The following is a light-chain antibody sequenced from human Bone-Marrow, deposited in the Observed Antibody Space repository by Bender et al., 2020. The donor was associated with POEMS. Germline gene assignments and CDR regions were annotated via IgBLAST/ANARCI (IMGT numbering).Light chain of an antibody. J-gene: IGLJ3*02. CDR1: SSDVGGYNL. Sequence: QSALTQPASVSGSPGQSITISCTGTSSDVGGYNLVSWYQQHPGKAPKLLLYDVTKRPSGVSNRFSGSKSGNTASLIVSGLQAEDEADYYCSAYTGGYTGVFGGGTKLTVL. CDR3: SAYTGGYTGV. CDR2: DVT. V-gene: IGLV2-14*02.